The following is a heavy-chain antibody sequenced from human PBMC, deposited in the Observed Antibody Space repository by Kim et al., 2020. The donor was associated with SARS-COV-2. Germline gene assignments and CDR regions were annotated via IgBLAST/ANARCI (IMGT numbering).Heavy chain of an antibody. CDR3: ARDSEGGDYLPFEY. CDR1: GFTFSSYE. CDR2: ISSSGSTI. J-gene: IGHJ4*02. D-gene: IGHD4-17*01. Sequence: GGSLRLSCAASGFTFSSYEMNWVRQAPGKGLEWVSYISSSGSTIYYADSVKGRFTISRDNAKNSLYLQMNSLRAEDTAVYYCARDSEGGDYLPFEYWGQGTLVTVSS. V-gene: IGHV3-48*03.